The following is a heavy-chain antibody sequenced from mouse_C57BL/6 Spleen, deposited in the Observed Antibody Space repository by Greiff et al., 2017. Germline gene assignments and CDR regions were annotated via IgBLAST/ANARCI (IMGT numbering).Heavy chain of an antibody. CDR2: IDPETGGT. J-gene: IGHJ2*01. CDR1: GYTFTDYE. Sequence: QVQLQQSGAELVRPGASVTLSCKASGYTFTDYEMHWVKQTPVHGLEWIGAIDPETGGTAYTQKFKGKAILTSDKSASTAYMELRSLTSEDSAVYYCTRGTGTRDYGGQGTTLTVSS. D-gene: IGHD4-1*01. V-gene: IGHV1-15*01. CDR3: TRGTGTRDY.